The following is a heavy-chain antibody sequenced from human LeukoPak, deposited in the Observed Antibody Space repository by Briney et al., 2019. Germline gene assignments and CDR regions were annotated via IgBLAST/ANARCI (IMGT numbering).Heavy chain of an antibody. Sequence: ASVKVSCKASGYTFTSYGISWVRQAPGQGLGWIGWISAYNGNTNYAQKLQGRVTMTTDTSTSTAYMELRSLRSDDTAVYYCARDGGRRGRSIAAAGMTYYWGQGTLVTVSS. J-gene: IGHJ4*02. CDR1: GYTFTSYG. D-gene: IGHD6-13*01. CDR2: ISAYNGNT. CDR3: ARDGGRRGRSIAAAGMTYY. V-gene: IGHV1-18*01.